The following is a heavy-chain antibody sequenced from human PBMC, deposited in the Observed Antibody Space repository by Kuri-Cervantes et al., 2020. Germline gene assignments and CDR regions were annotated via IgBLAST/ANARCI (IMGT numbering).Heavy chain of an antibody. D-gene: IGHD4-17*01. CDR2: IVVGSGNT. CDR1: GFTFTSSA. J-gene: IGHJ3*02. V-gene: IGHV1-58*01. CDR3: AAQSSVYGLAFDI. Sequence: SVKVSCKASGFTFTSSAVQWVRQARGQRLEWIGWIVVGSGNTNYAQKFQERVTITRDMSTSTAYMELSSLRSEDTAEYYCAAQSSVYGLAFDIWGQGTTVTVSS.